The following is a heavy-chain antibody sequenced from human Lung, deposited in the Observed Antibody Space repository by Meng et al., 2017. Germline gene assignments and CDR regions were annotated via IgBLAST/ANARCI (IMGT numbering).Heavy chain of an antibody. Sequence: GESLKISCAASGFTFSGSAMHWVRQTSGKGLEWVGRIRNKANGYATALAASVKGRFTISRDDSKNTAYLQMNSLKSEDTAVYYCTSEENSSGLVGWLDPWGQGTLVTVSS. CDR1: GFTFSGSA. CDR3: TSEENSSGLVGWLDP. D-gene: IGHD6-19*01. V-gene: IGHV3-73*01. CDR2: IRNKANGYAT. J-gene: IGHJ5*02.